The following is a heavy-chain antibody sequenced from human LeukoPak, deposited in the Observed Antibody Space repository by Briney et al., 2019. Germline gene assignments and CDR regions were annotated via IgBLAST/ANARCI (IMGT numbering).Heavy chain of an antibody. CDR2: INHSGST. CDR1: GGSFSGYY. Sequence: SETLSFTCAVYGGSFSGYYWSWIRQPPGKGLEWIGEINHSGSTNYNPSLKSRVTISVDTSKNQFSLKLSSVTAADTAVYYCAVVEMATIPDNWGQGTLVTVSS. D-gene: IGHD5-24*01. CDR3: AVVEMATIPDN. V-gene: IGHV4-34*01. J-gene: IGHJ4*02.